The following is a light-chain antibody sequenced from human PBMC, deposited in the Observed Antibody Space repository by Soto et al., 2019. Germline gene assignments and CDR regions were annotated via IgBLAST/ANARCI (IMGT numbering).Light chain of an antibody. CDR1: QGISSTY. V-gene: IGKV3-20*01. J-gene: IGKJ4*01. CDR3: QQYAASPPT. CDR2: GAS. Sequence: EIVLTQSPGTLSLSPGERATLSCRASQGISSTYLAWYQQKPGQAPRLLIYGASRRATGIPDRFSGSGSGTDFTLTISGLEPEDFAVYCCQQYAASPPTFGGGTRVEIK.